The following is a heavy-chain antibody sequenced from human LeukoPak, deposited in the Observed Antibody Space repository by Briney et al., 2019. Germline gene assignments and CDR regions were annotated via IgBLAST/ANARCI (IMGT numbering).Heavy chain of an antibody. CDR2: IIPILGIA. D-gene: IGHD2-15*01. Sequence: SVKVSCKASGGTFSSYAISWVRQAPGQGLEWMGRIIPILGIANYAQKFQGRVTVTADKSTSTAYMELSSLRSEDTAVYYCARDHPSDIVVVVAATDGYYGMDVWGQGTTVTVSS. J-gene: IGHJ6*02. CDR3: ARDHPSDIVVVVAATDGYYGMDV. CDR1: GGTFSSYA. V-gene: IGHV1-69*04.